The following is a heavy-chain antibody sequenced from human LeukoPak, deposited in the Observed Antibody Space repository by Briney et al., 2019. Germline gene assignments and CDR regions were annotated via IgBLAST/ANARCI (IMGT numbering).Heavy chain of an antibody. CDR3: ARARGGSSWGFDY. CDR1: GGSITAYY. CDR2: IYYSGST. J-gene: IGHJ4*02. Sequence: SETLSLTCIVSGGSITAYYWSWIRQPPGRGLEWIGYIYYSGSTNYNPSLKSRVTISVDTSKNQFSLKLSSVTAADTAVYYCARARGGSSWGFDYWGQGTLVTVSS. V-gene: IGHV4-59*01. D-gene: IGHD6-13*01.